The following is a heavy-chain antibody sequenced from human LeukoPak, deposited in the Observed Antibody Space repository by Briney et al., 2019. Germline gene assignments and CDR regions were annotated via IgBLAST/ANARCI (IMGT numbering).Heavy chain of an antibody. J-gene: IGHJ4*02. CDR1: GYSISSGFY. D-gene: IGHD1-1*01. CDR3: ARGVGLTQGGTFDY. CDR2: IYHSGST. Sequence: SETLSLTCTASGYSISSGFYWGWIRQPPGKGPEWIGSIYHSGSTHYNSSLKSRVTISVDTSKNQLSLKLSSVTAADTAVYYCARGVGLTQGGTFDYWGQGTLVTVSS. V-gene: IGHV4-38-2*02.